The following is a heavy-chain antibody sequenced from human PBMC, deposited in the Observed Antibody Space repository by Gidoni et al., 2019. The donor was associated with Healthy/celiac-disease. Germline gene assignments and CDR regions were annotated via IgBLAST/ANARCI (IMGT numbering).Heavy chain of an antibody. J-gene: IGHJ4*02. CDR2: ISSSGSTI. V-gene: IGHV3-48*03. CDR3: ARGGGDGYNYLDY. CDR1: GFPFSSYE. Sequence: EVQLVESGGGLVQPGGSLRLSCAASGFPFSSYEMNWVRQAPGKGLEWVSYISSSGSTIYYADSVKGRFTISRDNAKNSLYLQMNSLRAEDTAVYYCARGGGDGYNYLDYWGQGTLVTVSS. D-gene: IGHD5-12*01.